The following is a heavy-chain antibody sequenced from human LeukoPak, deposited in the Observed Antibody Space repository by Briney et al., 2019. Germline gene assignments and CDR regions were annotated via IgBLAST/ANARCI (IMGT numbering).Heavy chain of an antibody. CDR2: ISYDGSNK. CDR3: ARALYYYYMDV. CDR1: GFTFSSYG. J-gene: IGHJ6*03. V-gene: IGHV3-30*19. Sequence: GRSLRLSCAASGFTFSSYGMHCVRQAPGKGLGWVAVISYDGSNKYYADSVKGRFTISRDNFKNTLYLQMNRLRAEDTAVYYCARALYYYYMDVWGKGTTVTISS.